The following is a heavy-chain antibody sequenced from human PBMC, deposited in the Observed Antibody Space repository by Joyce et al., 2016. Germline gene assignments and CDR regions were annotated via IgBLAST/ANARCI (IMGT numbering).Heavy chain of an antibody. J-gene: IGHJ5*01. CDR3: ARVGDGWFDY. CDR2: SGSAGNIV. Sequence: EVRLVESGGGLVRPGGSLRLSCTASGFIFSDYRMTWARQAPGKGPEFLSFSGSAGNIVHWADSVKGRSTFSRDNAKNSLDMQINDLRVEDTAVYYCARVGDGWFDYWGRGTLVIVSS. CDR1: GFIFSDYR. V-gene: IGHV3-48*01.